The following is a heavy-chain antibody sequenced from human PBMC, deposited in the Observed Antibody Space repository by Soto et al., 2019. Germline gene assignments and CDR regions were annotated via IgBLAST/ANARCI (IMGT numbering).Heavy chain of an antibody. CDR3: GKIDKYKPTSSDWATRLDC. D-gene: IGHD6-19*01. V-gene: IGHV3-23*01. CDR2: ISGTGDAT. CDR1: GFTFSSYA. Sequence: EVQLLESGGALVQPGGSLRLSCAASGFTFSSYAMTWVRQAPGKGLEWVSAISGTGDATFYTDSVKGRFTISRDNSKNTRYPEMKSLRAEDTAVYYCGKIDKYKPTSSDWATRLDCWGQGALGSVSS. J-gene: IGHJ4*02.